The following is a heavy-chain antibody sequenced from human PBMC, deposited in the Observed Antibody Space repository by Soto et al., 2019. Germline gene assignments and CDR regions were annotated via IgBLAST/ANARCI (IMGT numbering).Heavy chain of an antibody. D-gene: IGHD3-16*01. J-gene: IGHJ4*02. Sequence: ASVKVSCKASGYTFTNYDINWVRQATGQGLEWMGWMNPKSGNTGFAQQFQGRVTMTRNTAISTAYMELSSLRSEDTAVYYCARVWGSIDYWGQGTLVTVSS. CDR2: MNPKSGNT. V-gene: IGHV1-8*01. CDR3: ARVWGSIDY. CDR1: GYTFTNYD.